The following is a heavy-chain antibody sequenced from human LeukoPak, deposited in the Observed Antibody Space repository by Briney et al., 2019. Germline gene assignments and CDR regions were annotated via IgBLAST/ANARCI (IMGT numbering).Heavy chain of an antibody. CDR1: GFTVSSNY. J-gene: IGHJ6*03. CDR2: IYSGGST. V-gene: IGHV3-53*01. CDR3: ARGARYYYYYMDV. Sequence: GGSLRLSCAASGFTVSSNYMSWVRQAPGKGLEWVSVIYSGGSTYYADSVKGRFTISRDNSKNTLSLQMNSLRAEDTAVYYCARGARYYYYYMDVWGKGTTVTVSS.